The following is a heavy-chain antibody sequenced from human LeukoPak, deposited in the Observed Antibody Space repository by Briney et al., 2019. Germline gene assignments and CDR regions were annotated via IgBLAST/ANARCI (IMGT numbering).Heavy chain of an antibody. J-gene: IGHJ1*01. Sequence: SETLSLTCTVSGGSISSYYWSWIRQPAGKGLEWIGRIYTSGSTNYNPSLKSRVTMSVDTSMNQFSLRLSSVTAADTAVYYCATTYSSGSPDFFQHWGQGTLVTVSS. CDR3: ATTYSSGSPDFFQH. CDR2: IYTSGST. V-gene: IGHV4-4*07. CDR1: GGSISSYY. D-gene: IGHD1-26*01.